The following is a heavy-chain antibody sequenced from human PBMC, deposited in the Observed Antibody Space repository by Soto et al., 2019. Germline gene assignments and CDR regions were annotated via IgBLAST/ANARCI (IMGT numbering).Heavy chain of an antibody. Sequence: GTSVKFTCRGSGGTFSRYAISWVRQAPGQGLEWMGGIIPIFGTANYAQRFQGRGTMTEDESTSTAYMELSSLRSEDTAVYYRARTPTTGTPDDAFDIWGQGTMVTVSS. D-gene: IGHD4-17*01. CDR2: IIPIFGTA. V-gene: IGHV1-69*13. CDR1: GGTFSRYA. CDR3: ARTPTTGTPDDAFDI. J-gene: IGHJ3*02.